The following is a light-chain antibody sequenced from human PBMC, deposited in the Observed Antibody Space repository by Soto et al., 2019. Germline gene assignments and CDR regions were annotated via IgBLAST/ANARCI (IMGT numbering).Light chain of an antibody. CDR2: GAS. CDR3: QQYNNWPYT. J-gene: IGKJ2*01. CDR1: QSVSSN. V-gene: IGKV3-15*01. Sequence: EIVMTQSPATLSVSPGERATLSCRASQSVSSNLAWYQQKPGQAPRLLIYGASTRATGIPARFSGSGSGTDFTLTISSLRSEDFAVYYCQQYNNWPYTFGQGTKLEIK.